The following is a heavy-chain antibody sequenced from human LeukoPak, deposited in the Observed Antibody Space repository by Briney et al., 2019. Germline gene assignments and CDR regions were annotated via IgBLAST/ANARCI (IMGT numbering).Heavy chain of an antibody. D-gene: IGHD3-22*01. CDR2: INHSGST. J-gene: IGHJ4*02. Sequence: SETLSLTCAVYGGSFSGYYLSWIRQPPGKGLEWIGEINHSGSTNYNPSLKSRVTISVDTTKNQYSLKLSSVTAADTAVYYCARLGPYYYDSSGYYGYFYFDYWGQGTLVTVSS. CDR1: GGSFSGYY. V-gene: IGHV4-34*01. CDR3: ARLGPYYYDSSGYYGYFYFDY.